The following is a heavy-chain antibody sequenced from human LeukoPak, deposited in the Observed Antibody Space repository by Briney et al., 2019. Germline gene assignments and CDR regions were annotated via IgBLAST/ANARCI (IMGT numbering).Heavy chain of an antibody. Sequence: SETLSLTCTVSGGSISSYYWSWIRQPPGKGLEWIGYIYYTGNSNYNPSLKSRVTISADTSKNEFSLKLSSVTAADTAIYYCATRSTGVAATFDSWGQGALVTVSS. D-gene: IGHD2-15*01. CDR3: ATRSTGVAATFDS. CDR1: GGSISSYY. J-gene: IGHJ4*02. V-gene: IGHV4-59*01. CDR2: IYYTGNS.